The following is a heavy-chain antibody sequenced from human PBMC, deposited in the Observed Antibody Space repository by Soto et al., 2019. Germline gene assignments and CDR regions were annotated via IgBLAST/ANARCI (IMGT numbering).Heavy chain of an antibody. CDR1: GFTFRSYG. Sequence: QVQLVESGGGVVQPGKSLRLSCATSGFTFRSYGMHWVRQAPGKGLEWLAVISNDGTKKFFADSVKGRLTLSRDNARNPPYLQINSLRAGDPAGFFFGKDSLDCSGGDFPLVYFYGMEGWGQGTTVTVSS. J-gene: IGHJ6*02. CDR2: ISNDGTKK. D-gene: IGHD2-15*01. V-gene: IGHV3-30*18. CDR3: GKDSLDCSGGDFPLVYFYGMEG.